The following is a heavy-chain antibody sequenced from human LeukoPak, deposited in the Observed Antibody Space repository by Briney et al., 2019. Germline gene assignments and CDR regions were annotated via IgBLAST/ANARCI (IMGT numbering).Heavy chain of an antibody. J-gene: IGHJ6*02. D-gene: IGHD6-13*01. CDR3: AKDVSSSTYGMDV. V-gene: IGHV3-7*01. CDR1: GFTFSSYW. CDR2: INQDGSEK. Sequence: PGGSLRLSCAASGFTFSSYWMNWVRQAPGKGLEWVANINQDGSEKYYVDSVKGRFTISRDNAKNSLYLQMNSLRAEDTAVYYCAKDVSSSTYGMDVWGQGTTVTVSS.